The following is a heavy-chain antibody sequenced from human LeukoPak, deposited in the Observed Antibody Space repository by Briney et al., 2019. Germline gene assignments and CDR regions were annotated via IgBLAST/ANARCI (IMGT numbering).Heavy chain of an antibody. Sequence: ASVKVTCKVSGYTFTDYYMHWVQQAPGKGLEWMGLVDPEDGETIYAEKFQGRVTMTADTSTDTAYMGLSSLKSEDTAVYYCATGDGITGPNNWFDPWGQGTLVTVSS. D-gene: IGHD1-20*01. CDR2: VDPEDGET. CDR3: ATGDGITGPNNWFDP. CDR1: GYTFTDYY. J-gene: IGHJ5*02. V-gene: IGHV1-69-2*01.